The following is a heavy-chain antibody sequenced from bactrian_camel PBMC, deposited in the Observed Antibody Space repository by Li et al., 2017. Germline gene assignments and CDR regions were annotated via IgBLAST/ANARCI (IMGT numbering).Heavy chain of an antibody. D-gene: IGHD1*01. Sequence: HVQLVESGGGSVKAGGSLTLTCTSPGAFYRTNCMGWFRQAPGKEREGVVGIYPSAGTTYYADSVKGRFTVSPDNAKNTLYLQMNGLKPEDTAMYYCAVDAGSCDPRFMEYWGKGTQVTVS. CDR2: IYPSAGTT. J-gene: IGHJ7*01. V-gene: IGHV3S54*01. CDR1: GAFYRTNC.